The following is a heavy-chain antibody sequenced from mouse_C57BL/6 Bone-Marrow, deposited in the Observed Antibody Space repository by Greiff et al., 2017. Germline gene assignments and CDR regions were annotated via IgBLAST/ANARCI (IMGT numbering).Heavy chain of an antibody. D-gene: IGHD2-3*01. CDR2: IYPRSGNT. CDR3: ARSLDGYYDCDY. J-gene: IGHJ2*01. V-gene: IGHV1-81*01. Sequence: QVQLQQSGAELARPGASVKLSCKASGYTFTSYGISWVKQRPGQGLEWIGEIYPRSGNTYYNEKFKGKATLTADKSSSTAYMELRSLTSEDSAVYYCARSLDGYYDCDYWGQGTTLTVSS. CDR1: GYTFTSYG.